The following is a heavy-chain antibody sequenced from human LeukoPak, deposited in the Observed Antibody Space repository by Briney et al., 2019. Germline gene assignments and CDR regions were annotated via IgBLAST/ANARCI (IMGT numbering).Heavy chain of an antibody. V-gene: IGHV4-59*01. CDR1: GGSISSYY. J-gene: IGHJ5*02. Sequence: SETLSLTCTVSGGSISSYYWSWLRQPPGKGLEWIGYIYYSGATNYNPSLKSRVIISVDRSKNQFSLELSSVTAADTAVYYCATVKGAPDDWFDPWGQGTLVTVSS. CDR3: ATVKGAPDDWFDP. CDR2: IYYSGAT.